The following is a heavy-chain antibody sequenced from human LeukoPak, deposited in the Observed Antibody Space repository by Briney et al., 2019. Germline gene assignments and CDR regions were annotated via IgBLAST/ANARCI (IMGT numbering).Heavy chain of an antibody. D-gene: IGHD3-16*02. J-gene: IGHJ4*02. CDR1: GYTFTGYY. CDR2: INPNSGGT. CDR3: ATYYDYVWGSYRYPYYFDY. V-gene: IGHV1-2*02. Sequence: ASVKVPCKASGYTFTGYYMHWVRQAPGQGLEWMGWINPNSGGTNYAQKFQGRVTMTRGTSISTAYMELSRLRSDDPAVYYCATYYDYVWGSYRYPYYFDYWGQGTLVTVSS.